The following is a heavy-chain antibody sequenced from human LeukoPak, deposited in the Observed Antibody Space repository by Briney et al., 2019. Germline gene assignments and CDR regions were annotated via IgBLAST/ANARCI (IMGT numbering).Heavy chain of an antibody. V-gene: IGHV1-69*01. D-gene: IGHD2-2*01. J-gene: IGHJ5*02. CDR1: GGTFSSYA. CDR2: IIPIFGTA. Sequence: SVKVSCKASGGTFSSYAISWVRQAPGQGLEWMGGIIPIFGTANYAQKFQGRVTITADESTSTAYMELSSLRSEDTAVYYCAREKGVVVPAAIRWFDPWGQGTLATVSS. CDR3: AREKGVVVPAAIRWFDP.